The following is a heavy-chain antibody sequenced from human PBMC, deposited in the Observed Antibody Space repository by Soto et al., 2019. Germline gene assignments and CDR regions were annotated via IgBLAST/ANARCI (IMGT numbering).Heavy chain of an antibody. CDR3: ERRRDGYNFYFDY. V-gene: IGHV1-2*04. J-gene: IGHJ4*02. CDR2: INPNSGGT. Sequence: ASVKVSCKASGYTFTGYYMHWVRQAPGQGLEWMGWINPNSGGTNYAQKFQGWVTMTRDTSISTAYMELSRLRSDDTAVYYCERRRDGYNFYFDYWGQGTLVTVSS. D-gene: IGHD5-12*01. CDR1: GYTFTGYY.